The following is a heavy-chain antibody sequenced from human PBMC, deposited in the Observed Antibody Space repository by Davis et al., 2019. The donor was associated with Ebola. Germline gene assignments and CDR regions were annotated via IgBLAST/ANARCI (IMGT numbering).Heavy chain of an antibody. Sequence: PSETLSLTCTVSGGSISSHYWSWIRQPPGKGLEWIGYIYYSGSTNYNPSLKSRVTISVDTSNNQFSLKLSSVTAADTAVYYCAREGNYYYNAMDVWGQGTTITVSS. CDR2: IYYSGST. CDR1: GGSISSHY. V-gene: IGHV4-59*11. CDR3: AREGNYYYNAMDV. J-gene: IGHJ6*02.